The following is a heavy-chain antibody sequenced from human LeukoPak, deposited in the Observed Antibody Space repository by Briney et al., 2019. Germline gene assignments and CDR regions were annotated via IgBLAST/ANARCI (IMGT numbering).Heavy chain of an antibody. V-gene: IGHV3-7*03. CDR3: AKWKYSNSGIDDY. D-gene: IGHD6-6*01. J-gene: IGHJ4*02. CDR1: GFTFSSNW. Sequence: GGSLRFSCATSGFTFSSNWMSWVRHAPGWGLEWVANIKPDGNAEYYAASVKGRFTVSRDNAKNSLYLQMNNLRAEDTAVYYCAKWKYSNSGIDDYWGQGTLVTVSS. CDR2: IKPDGNAE.